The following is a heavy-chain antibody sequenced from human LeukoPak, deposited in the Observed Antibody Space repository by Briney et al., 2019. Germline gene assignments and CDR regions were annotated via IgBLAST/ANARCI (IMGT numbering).Heavy chain of an antibody. J-gene: IGHJ4*02. Sequence: ASVKVSCKASGGTFSSYTISWVRQAPGQGLEWVGRIIPILGIANYAQKFQGRVTITADKSTSTAYMELSSLRSEDTAVYYCARGYCSSTSCYRSDYWGQGTLVTVSS. CDR3: ARGYCSSTSCYRSDY. D-gene: IGHD2-2*01. CDR1: GGTFSSYT. CDR2: IIPILGIA. V-gene: IGHV1-69*02.